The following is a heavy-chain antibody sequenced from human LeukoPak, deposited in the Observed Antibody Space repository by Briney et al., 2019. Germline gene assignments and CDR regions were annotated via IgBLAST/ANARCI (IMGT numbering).Heavy chain of an antibody. CDR1: GFTFTSYW. J-gene: IGHJ4*02. CDR3: ARDLSHNWNYDY. D-gene: IGHD1-7*01. V-gene: IGHV3-21*01. Sequence: GGSLRLSCAASGFTFTSYWMHWVRQAPGKGLEWVSSISSSSSYIYYADSVKGRFTISRDNAKNSLYLQMNSLRAEDTAVYYCARDLSHNWNYDYWGQGTLVTVSS. CDR2: ISSSSSYI.